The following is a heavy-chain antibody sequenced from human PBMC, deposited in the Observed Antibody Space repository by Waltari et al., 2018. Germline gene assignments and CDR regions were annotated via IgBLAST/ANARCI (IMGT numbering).Heavy chain of an antibody. D-gene: IGHD2-15*01. V-gene: IGHV1-69*12. CDR2: IIPICGTA. CDR3: ASAYTGGGWRWYAFDI. Sequence: QVQLVQSGAEVKKPGSSVKVSCKASGGTFSSYAISWVRQAPGQGLEWMGGIIPICGTANYAQKFQGRVTSTADESTSTAYMELSSLRSEDTAVYYCASAYTGGGWRWYAFDIWGQGTMVTVSS. CDR1: GGTFSSYA. J-gene: IGHJ3*02.